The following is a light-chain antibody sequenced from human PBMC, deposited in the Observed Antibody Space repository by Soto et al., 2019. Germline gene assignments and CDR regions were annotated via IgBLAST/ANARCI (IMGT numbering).Light chain of an antibody. V-gene: IGKV3-20*01. J-gene: IGKJ4*01. CDR3: QQYARSPLT. CDR2: GAS. CDR1: QSVGNNY. Sequence: EHVLTQSPGTLSLSPGERAILSCRASQSVGNNYLGWFQQKLGQAPRLLIYGASNRATGIPDRFSGSGSGTDFTLTISRLEPEDFAVYYCQQYARSPLTFGGGTRVEIK.